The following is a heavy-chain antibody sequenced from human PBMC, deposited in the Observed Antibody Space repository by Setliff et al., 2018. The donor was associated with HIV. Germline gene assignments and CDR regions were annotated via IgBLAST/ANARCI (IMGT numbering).Heavy chain of an antibody. CDR3: ARVGYHGSGRYSFDY. V-gene: IGHV4-39*07. J-gene: IGHJ4*02. Sequence: ASETLSLTCTVSGGSISSSSYYWSWIRQAPGKGLEWIGEIDHSGSTNYNPSLKSRVTISADTSKNQFSLNLSSVTAAETAVYYCARVGYHGSGRYSFDYWGQGTLVTVSS. CDR1: GGSISSSSYY. D-gene: IGHD3-10*01. CDR2: IDHSGST.